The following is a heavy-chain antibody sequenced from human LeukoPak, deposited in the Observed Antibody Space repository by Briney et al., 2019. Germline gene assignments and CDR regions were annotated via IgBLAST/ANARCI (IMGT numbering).Heavy chain of an antibody. V-gene: IGHV1-69*13. D-gene: IGHD5-18*01. CDR3: ARDQGYRYGYGDFDP. Sequence: ASVKVSCKASGGTFRSYAISWVRQAPGQGLEWMGGIIPIFGTANYAQKFQGRVTITADESTSTAYMELSSLRSEDTAVYYCARDQGYRYGYGDFDPWGQGTQVTVSS. CDR2: IIPIFGTA. J-gene: IGHJ5*02. CDR1: GGTFRSYA.